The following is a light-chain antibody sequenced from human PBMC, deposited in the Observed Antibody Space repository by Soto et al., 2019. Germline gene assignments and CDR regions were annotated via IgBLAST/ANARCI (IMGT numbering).Light chain of an antibody. Sequence: QAVLTQPPSASGTPGQGVNISCSGSNSNIGSHAVNWYQQLPGMAPRLLIYNTNRRHPGVPDRFSASKSGMSASLAISGLQVDDEADYFCASWEDSLDGPWLFGGGTKVTVL. CDR3: ASWEDSLDGPWL. V-gene: IGLV1-44*01. CDR1: NSNIGSHA. J-gene: IGLJ3*02. CDR2: NTN.